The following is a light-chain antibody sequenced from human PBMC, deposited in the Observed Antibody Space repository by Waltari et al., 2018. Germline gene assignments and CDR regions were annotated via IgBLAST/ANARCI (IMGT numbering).Light chain of an antibody. CDR3: QYFGSSPKWT. Sequence: EIVLTQSPGPLSLSPGDRATLSCRASRSVRTTYLAWYHQKVCQAPRLLIYGASNRATVILDRFSGSGSGTDFTLSISRLEPEYLVVYFCQYFGSSPKWTFGQGTKVDIK. CDR2: GAS. J-gene: IGKJ1*01. CDR1: RSVRTTY. V-gene: IGKV3-20*01.